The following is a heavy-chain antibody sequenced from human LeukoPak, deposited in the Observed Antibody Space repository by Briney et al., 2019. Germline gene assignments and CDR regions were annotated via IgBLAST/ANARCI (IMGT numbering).Heavy chain of an antibody. CDR1: GFTFANAW. J-gene: IGHJ4*02. D-gene: IGHD6-13*01. CDR3: STSGSRWDYFDY. V-gene: IGHV3-15*01. Sequence: GGSLRLSCAVSGFTFANAWMSWVRQAPGKGLEWVGRIKRKNDGGATDYAAPVKGRFTISRDDSINTVFLRMNGLKTEDTAVYYCSTSGSRWDYFDYWGQGALVTVSS. CDR2: IKRKNDGGAT.